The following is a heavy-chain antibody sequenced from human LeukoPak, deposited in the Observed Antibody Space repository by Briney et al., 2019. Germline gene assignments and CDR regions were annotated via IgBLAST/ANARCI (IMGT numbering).Heavy chain of an antibody. CDR2: INHSGST. J-gene: IGHJ6*02. Sequence: SETLSLTCAVYGGSFSGYYWSWIRQPPGKGLEWIGEINHSGSTNYNPSLKSRVTISVDTSKNQFSLKLSSVTAADTAVYYCARDTYQLPDLYYYYGMDVWGQGTTVTVSS. D-gene: IGHD2-2*01. CDR3: ARDTYQLPDLYYYYGMDV. V-gene: IGHV4-34*01. CDR1: GGSFSGYY.